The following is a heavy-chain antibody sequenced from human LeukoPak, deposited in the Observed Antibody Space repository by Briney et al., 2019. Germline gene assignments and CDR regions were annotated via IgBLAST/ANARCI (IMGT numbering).Heavy chain of an antibody. J-gene: IGHJ4*02. CDR1: GFTFSSYE. V-gene: IGHV3-48*03. D-gene: IGHD6-13*01. Sequence: GSLRLSCAASGFTFSSYEMNWVRQAPGKGLEWVSYISSSGSTIYYADSVKGRFTISRDNAKNSLSLQMNSLRAEDTAVYYCARDHGSWYFDYWGQGTLVTVSS. CDR2: ISSSGSTI. CDR3: ARDHGSWYFDY.